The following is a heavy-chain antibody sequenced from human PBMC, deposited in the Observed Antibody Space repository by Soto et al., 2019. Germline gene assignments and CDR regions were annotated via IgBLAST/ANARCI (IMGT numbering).Heavy chain of an antibody. CDR2: IIPIIGII. CDR1: GGTFSTYT. J-gene: IGHJ5*02. Sequence: SVKVCCKASGGTFSTYTITWVRQAHGQGLEWMGRIIPIIGIINYAQKFQGRVTISADKFTGTAYMELTGLRSDDTAVYYCAGDPDSHYNDSHASSYPWGQGTLITVSS. D-gene: IGHD4-4*01. CDR3: AGDPDSHYNDSHASSYP. V-gene: IGHV1-69*04.